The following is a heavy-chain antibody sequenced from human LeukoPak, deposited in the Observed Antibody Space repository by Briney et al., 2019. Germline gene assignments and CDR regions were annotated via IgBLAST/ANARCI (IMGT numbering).Heavy chain of an antibody. J-gene: IGHJ5*02. CDR3: ARIIVVVPASRGFDL. CDR1: GGSISSSSYY. Sequence: PSETLSLTCTVSGGSISSSSYYWGWLRQPPGKGLEWIGSIYYSGSTYYNPSLKSRVTISVDTSKNQFSLKLSSVTAADAAVYYCARIIVVVPASRGFDLWGQGTLVTVSS. CDR2: IYYSGST. V-gene: IGHV4-39*07. D-gene: IGHD2-2*01.